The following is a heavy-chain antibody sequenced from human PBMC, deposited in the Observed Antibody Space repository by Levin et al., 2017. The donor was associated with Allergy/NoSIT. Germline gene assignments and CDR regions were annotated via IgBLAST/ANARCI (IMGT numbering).Heavy chain of an antibody. D-gene: IGHD6-13*01. V-gene: IGHV3-23*01. J-gene: IGHJ4*02. CDR2: ISGSGGST. CDR1: GFTFSSYA. CDR3: AKDRIAADAGAFEDY. Sequence: GESLKISCAASGFTFSSYAMSWVRQAPGKGLEWVSAISGSGGSTYYADSVKGRFTISRDNSKNTLYLQMNSLRAEDTAVYYCAKDRIAADAGAFEDYWGQGTLVTVSS.